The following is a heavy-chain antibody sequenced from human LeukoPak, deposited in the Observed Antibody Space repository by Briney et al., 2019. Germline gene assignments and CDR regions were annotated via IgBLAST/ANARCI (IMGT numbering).Heavy chain of an antibody. J-gene: IGHJ4*02. CDR3: ARLKGPVRFTVFGVVFPPFDY. D-gene: IGHD3-3*01. CDR2: INTNTGNP. Sequence: GASVKVSCKASGYTFTNYAMNWVRQAPGQGLEWMGWINTNTGNPTYAQGFRGRFVFSLDTSVSTAYLQISTLKAADTAVYYCARLKGPVRFTVFGVVFPPFDYWGQGTLVTVSS. V-gene: IGHV7-4-1*02. CDR1: GYTFTNYA.